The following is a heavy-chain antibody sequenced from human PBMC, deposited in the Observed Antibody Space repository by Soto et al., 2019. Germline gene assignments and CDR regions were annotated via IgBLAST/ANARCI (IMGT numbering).Heavy chain of an antibody. D-gene: IGHD6-13*01. J-gene: IGHJ6*02. Sequence: GGSLRLSCAASGFPFISYGMHWVRQAPGKGLEWVAVIWYDGSNKYYADSVKGRFTISRDNSKNTLYLQMNSLRAEDTAVYYCARDPDSSSWYRFGMDVWGQGTTVTVSS. V-gene: IGHV3-33*01. CDR2: IWYDGSNK. CDR1: GFPFISYG. CDR3: ARDPDSSSWYRFGMDV.